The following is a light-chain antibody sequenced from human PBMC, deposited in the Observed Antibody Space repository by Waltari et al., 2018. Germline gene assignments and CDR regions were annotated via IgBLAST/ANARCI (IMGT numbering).Light chain of an antibody. V-gene: IGKV1-8*01. CDR1: QGISSY. CDR3: QQYHNYPF. CDR2: GAS. J-gene: IGKJ4*01. Sequence: ATRITQSPSSLSASTGDRVTITCRASQGISSYLAWYQQKPGKAPKLLIYGASTLQSGVPSRFSGSGSGTDFTLTISCLQSEDFATYYCQQYHNYPFFGGGTRVEIK.